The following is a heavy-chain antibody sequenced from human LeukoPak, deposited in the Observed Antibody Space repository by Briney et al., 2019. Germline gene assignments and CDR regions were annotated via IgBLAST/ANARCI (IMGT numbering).Heavy chain of an antibody. D-gene: IGHD3-10*01. J-gene: IGHJ4*02. CDR3: ARWFGKTLAGVY. V-gene: IGHV4-39*01. Sequence: SETLSLTCTVSGGSITSSAYYWGWIRQLPGKGLEWIGTIYYTGSTYYNPSLKSRVTISVDTSKNQFSLKLSSVTATDTAVYYCARWFGKTLAGVYWGEGTLVTVSS. CDR1: GGSITSSAYY. CDR2: IYYTGST.